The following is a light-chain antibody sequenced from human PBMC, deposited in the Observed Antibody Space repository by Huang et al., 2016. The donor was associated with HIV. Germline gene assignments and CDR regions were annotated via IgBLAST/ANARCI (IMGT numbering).Light chain of an antibody. J-gene: IGKJ4*01. V-gene: IGKV3-15*01. CDR3: QQYESWPPLT. CDR2: ATS. Sequence: EIVMTQSPDTLSVSPGERATLSCRASQSVGDKLAWYQQKPGQAPRLLLHATSTRAAGVPARFSGSGPGTEFTLTISSLQSEDCGVYYCQQYESWPPLTFGGGTKVEIK. CDR1: QSVGDK.